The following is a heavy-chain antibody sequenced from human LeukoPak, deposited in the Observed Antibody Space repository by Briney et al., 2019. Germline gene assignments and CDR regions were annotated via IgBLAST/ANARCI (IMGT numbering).Heavy chain of an antibody. Sequence: SETLSLTCTVSGGAISSYYWSWIRQPPGKGLEWIGYIYYSGSTNYKPSLKSRVTISVDTSKNQVSLKLNSVTAADTAAYYCARAHNILTGFDHWGQGTLVTVSS. CDR2: IYYSGST. CDR3: ARAHNILTGFDH. J-gene: IGHJ4*02. V-gene: IGHV4-59*01. CDR1: GGAISSYY. D-gene: IGHD3-9*01.